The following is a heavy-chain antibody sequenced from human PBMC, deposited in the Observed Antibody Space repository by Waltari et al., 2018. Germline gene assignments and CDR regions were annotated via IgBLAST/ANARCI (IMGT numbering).Heavy chain of an antibody. J-gene: IGHJ4*02. CDR1: GFTIGSYG. CDR2: IHFYGGQT. Sequence: QVQLVESGGGVVQPGMSLRLSCAASGFTIGSYGMHWVRQAPGKGLEWVALIHFYGGQTYYGDSVRGRFTISTDNSKNTLYLDMNSLKLNDTAIYYCAKDAFGNTYLDHWGQGTLVTVAS. D-gene: IGHD3-10*01. V-gene: IGHV3-30*02. CDR3: AKDAFGNTYLDH.